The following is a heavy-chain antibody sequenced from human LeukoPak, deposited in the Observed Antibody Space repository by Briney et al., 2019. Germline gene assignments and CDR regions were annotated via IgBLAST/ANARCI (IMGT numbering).Heavy chain of an antibody. CDR2: IRYDGSNK. D-gene: IGHD4-11*01. Sequence: PGGSLRLSCAASGFTFSSYGMHWVRQAPGKGLEWVAFIRYDGSNKYYADSVKGRFTISRDNSKNTLYLQMNGLRAEDTAVYYCAKDGIYSNYAGYYYYYMDVWGKGTTVTVSS. J-gene: IGHJ6*03. CDR1: GFTFSSYG. V-gene: IGHV3-30*02. CDR3: AKDGIYSNYAGYYYYYMDV.